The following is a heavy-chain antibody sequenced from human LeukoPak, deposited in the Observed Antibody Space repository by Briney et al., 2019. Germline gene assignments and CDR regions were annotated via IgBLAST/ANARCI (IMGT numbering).Heavy chain of an antibody. D-gene: IGHD3-10*01. CDR3: ARDGALWFGDSKGPNWFDP. J-gene: IGHJ5*02. Sequence: GASVKVSCKASGYTFTGYYMHWVRQAPGQGLEWMGWINPNSGGTNYAQKFQGRVTMTRDTSISTAYMELSRLRSDDTAVYYCARDGALWFGDSKGPNWFDPWGQGTLVTVSS. CDR1: GYTFTGYY. V-gene: IGHV1-2*02. CDR2: INPNSGGT.